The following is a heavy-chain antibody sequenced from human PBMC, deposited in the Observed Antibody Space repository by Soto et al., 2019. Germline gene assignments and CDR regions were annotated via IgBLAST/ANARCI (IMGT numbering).Heavy chain of an antibody. V-gene: IGHV1-3*01. CDR1: GYTFTSYA. D-gene: IGHD3-22*01. CDR2: INAGNGNT. Sequence: ASVKVSCKASGYTFTSYAMHWVRQAPGQRLEWMGWINAGNGNTKYSQKFQGRVTITRDTSASTAHMELSSLTSEDTAVYYCTRAPLGIIVAPDFWGQGTLVTVSS. CDR3: TRAPLGIIVAPDF. J-gene: IGHJ4*02.